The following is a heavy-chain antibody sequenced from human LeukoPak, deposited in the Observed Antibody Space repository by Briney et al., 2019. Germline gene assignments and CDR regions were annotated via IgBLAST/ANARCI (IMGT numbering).Heavy chain of an antibody. J-gene: IGHJ4*02. D-gene: IGHD6-6*01. V-gene: IGHV1-2*02. CDR2: IAPNSGGT. Sequence: ASVKVSCKASGYTFTGYYMHWVRQAPGQGLEWMGWIAPNSGGTNYGQKFQGRVTMTRDTSINTAYMELNRLTSDDTAVYYCAREYSSSSGRLYDYWGLGTLVTVSS. CDR1: GYTFTGYY. CDR3: AREYSSSSGRLYDY.